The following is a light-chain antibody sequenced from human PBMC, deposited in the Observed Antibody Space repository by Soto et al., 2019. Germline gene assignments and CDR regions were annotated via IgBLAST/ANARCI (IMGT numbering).Light chain of an antibody. CDR1: QSINIW. CDR2: QAS. Sequence: DVQMTQSPSSLSASVGDRVTITCRASQSINIWLAWYQQKPGRAPKLLVSQASTLEGGVPSRFSGSGSGAEFTLTISSLQPGDFATYYCQQYNDYWTFGQGTKVDIK. J-gene: IGKJ1*01. V-gene: IGKV1-5*03. CDR3: QQYNDYWT.